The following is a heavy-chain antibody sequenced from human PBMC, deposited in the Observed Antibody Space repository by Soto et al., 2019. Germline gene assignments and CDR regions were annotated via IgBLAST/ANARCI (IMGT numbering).Heavy chain of an antibody. Sequence: PGGSLRLSCAASGFTFSGSAMHWVRQASGKGLEWVGRIRSKANSYATAYAASAKGRFTISRDDSKNTAYLQMNSLKTEDTAVYYCTSLRIAVAGSDAFDIWGQGTMVTVSS. CDR1: GFTFSGSA. V-gene: IGHV3-73*01. CDR2: IRSKANSYAT. CDR3: TSLRIAVAGSDAFDI. J-gene: IGHJ3*02. D-gene: IGHD6-19*01.